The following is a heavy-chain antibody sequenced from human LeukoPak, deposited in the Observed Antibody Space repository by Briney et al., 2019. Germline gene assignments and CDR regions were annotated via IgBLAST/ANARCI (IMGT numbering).Heavy chain of an antibody. CDR3: ARWRYYYGSGSGLDY. CDR2: INHSGST. V-gene: IGHV4-34*01. Sequence: PSETLSLTCAVYGGSFSGYYWSWIRQPPGKGLERIGEINHSGSTNYNPSLKSRVTISVDTSKNQFSLKLSSVTAADTAVYYCARWRYYYGSGSGLDYWGQGTLVTVSS. CDR1: GGSFSGYY. D-gene: IGHD3-10*01. J-gene: IGHJ4*02.